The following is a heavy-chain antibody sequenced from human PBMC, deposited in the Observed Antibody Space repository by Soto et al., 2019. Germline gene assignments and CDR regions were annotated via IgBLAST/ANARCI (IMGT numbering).Heavy chain of an antibody. Sequence: GGSLRLSCEASGFDFGTYAFNWVRQAPGKGLDWVASISSTSAYIRYTDSVKGRFIISRNNARNSVSLQISSLRDEDTAVYYCTRGGPTYTCDTYYYFDSWGQGTLVTVSS. D-gene: IGHD2-2*02. J-gene: IGHJ4*02. V-gene: IGHV3-21*01. CDR1: GFDFGTYA. CDR3: TRGGPTYTCDTYYYFDS. CDR2: ISSTSAYI.